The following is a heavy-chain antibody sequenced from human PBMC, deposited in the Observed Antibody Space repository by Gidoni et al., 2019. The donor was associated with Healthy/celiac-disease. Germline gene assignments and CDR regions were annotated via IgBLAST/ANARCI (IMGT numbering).Heavy chain of an antibody. J-gene: IGHJ6*02. CDR3: TRDQDWVGATYYYGMDV. Sequence: EVQLVESGGGLVQPGRSLRLSCTASGFTFGDDAMSWFRQAPGKGLDWVGFIRSKAYGGTTEYAASVKGRFTISRDDSKSIAYLQMNSLKTEDTAVYYCTRDQDWVGATYYYGMDVWGQGTTVTVSS. CDR1: GFTFGDDA. V-gene: IGHV3-49*03. CDR2: IRSKAYGGTT. D-gene: IGHD1-26*01.